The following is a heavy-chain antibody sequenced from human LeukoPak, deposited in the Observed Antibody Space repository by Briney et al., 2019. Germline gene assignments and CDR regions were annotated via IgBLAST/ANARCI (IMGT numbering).Heavy chain of an antibody. CDR3: AKDSLRTVPAASFDY. CDR2: ISYDGSEK. D-gene: IGHD2-2*01. V-gene: IGHV3-30*04. J-gene: IGHJ4*02. CDR1: GFTFSSYD. Sequence: QPGRSLRLSCAASGFTFSSYDMHWVRQAPGKGLECMAFISYDGSEKYFADSVKGRFTISRDNSKNTLYLQMNSLRVEDTAVYYCAKDSLRTVPAASFDYWGQGTLVTVSS.